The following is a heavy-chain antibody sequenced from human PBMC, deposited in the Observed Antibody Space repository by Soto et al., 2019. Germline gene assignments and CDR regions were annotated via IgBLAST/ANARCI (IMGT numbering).Heavy chain of an antibody. V-gene: IGHV3-33*06. J-gene: IGHJ4*02. CDR1: GFTFSSYG. CDR3: AKFYDGSGSCLLPPPSDF. CDR2: IWYDGSNK. D-gene: IGHD3-10*01. Sequence: GGSLRLSCAASGFTFSSYGMHWVRQAPGKGLEWVAVIWYDGSNKYYADSVKGRFTIPRDNSKNTLYLQMNSLRGEDTAVYFCAKFYDGSGSCLLPPPSDFWGQGTLVTVSS.